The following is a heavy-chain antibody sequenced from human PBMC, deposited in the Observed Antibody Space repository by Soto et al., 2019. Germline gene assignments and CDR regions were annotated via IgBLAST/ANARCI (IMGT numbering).Heavy chain of an antibody. D-gene: IGHD3-22*01. CDR1: GFTFSSYW. CDR3: AKNYDSSGFGY. CDR2: IKQDGSEK. Sequence: GSLRLSCAASGFTFSSYWMSWVRQAPGKGLEWVANIKQDGSEKSYVDSVKGRFTISRGNAKNSLYLQMNSLRAEDTAVYHCAKNYDSSGFGYWGQGTLVTVSS. J-gene: IGHJ4*02. V-gene: IGHV3-7*01.